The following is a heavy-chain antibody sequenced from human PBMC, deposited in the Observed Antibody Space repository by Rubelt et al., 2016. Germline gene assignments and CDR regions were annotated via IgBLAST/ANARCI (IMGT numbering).Heavy chain of an antibody. CDR3: ARDSGSRIFDY. Sequence: QVQLQQWGAGLLKPSETLSLTCAVYGGSISSGGYYWSWIRQHPGKGLEWIGYIYYSGSTYYNPSLKSRVTISVYTSKNQFSLKLSAVTAADTAGYYCARDSGSRIFDYWGQGTLVTVSS. V-gene: IGHV4-31*11. D-gene: IGHD2/OR15-2a*01. J-gene: IGHJ4*02. CDR1: GGSISSGGYY. CDR2: IYYSGST.